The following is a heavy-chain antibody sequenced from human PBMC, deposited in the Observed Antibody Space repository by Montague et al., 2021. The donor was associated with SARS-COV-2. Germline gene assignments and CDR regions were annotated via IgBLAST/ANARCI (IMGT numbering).Heavy chain of an antibody. J-gene: IGHJ6*02. V-gene: IGHV4-39*07. CDR3: ARDTRIAMLVVVTRYGLDV. CDR2: TYYTGST. Sequence: SETLSLTCTVSGGSISSSSYYWGWIRQPPGKGLEWIGSTYYTGSTYYXPSLKSRVTISVDTSKNQFSPKLSSVTAADTAVYYCARDTRIAMLVVVTRYGLDVWGQGTTVTVSS. D-gene: IGHD3-22*01. CDR1: GGSISSSSYY.